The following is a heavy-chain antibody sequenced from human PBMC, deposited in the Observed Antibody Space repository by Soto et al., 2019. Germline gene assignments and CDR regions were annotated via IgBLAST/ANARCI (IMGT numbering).Heavy chain of an antibody. CDR2: INPSGGST. CDR3: ARDPAWDSSGPPDY. D-gene: IGHD3-22*01. Sequence: XSVKVSCRASGYTFTSYYTHWVRQAPGQGLEWMGIINPSGGSTSYAQKFQGRVTMTRDTSTSTVYMELSSLRSEGTAVYYCARDPAWDSSGPPDYWGQGTLVTVSS. J-gene: IGHJ4*02. V-gene: IGHV1-46*01. CDR1: GYTFTSYY.